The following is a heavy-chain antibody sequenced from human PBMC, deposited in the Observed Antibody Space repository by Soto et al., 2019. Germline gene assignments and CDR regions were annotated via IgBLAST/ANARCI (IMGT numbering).Heavy chain of an antibody. V-gene: IGHV2-5*01. J-gene: IGHJ4*02. D-gene: IGHD3-16*01. CDR3: AHRGGATVGLYYFDY. CDR2: IYWHDDK. Sequence: SGPTLVNPTQTLTLTCTFSGFSLSTTGVGVSWIRQPPGKALEWLALIYWHDDKRYSPSLKSRLTITKDTSKNQVVLTMTNMDPVDSSSYYCAHRGGATVGLYYFDYWGQGALVTVSS. CDR1: GFSLSTTGVG.